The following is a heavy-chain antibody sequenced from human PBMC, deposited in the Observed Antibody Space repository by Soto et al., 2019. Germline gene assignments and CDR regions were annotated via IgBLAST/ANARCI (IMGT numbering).Heavy chain of an antibody. J-gene: IGHJ4*02. V-gene: IGHV1-18*01. CDR2: ISAYSGST. D-gene: IGHD6-13*01. Sequence: QVQLVQSGAEVKKPGASVKVSCKASGYTFTTYGISWVRQAPGQGLEWLGWISAYSGSTKFAQTLQGRVTMTTDTSTTTAYMELRSLTSDDTAVYYCARDFTKSSSWPYYFDYWGQGTRVTVSS. CDR1: GYTFTTYG. CDR3: ARDFTKSSSWPYYFDY.